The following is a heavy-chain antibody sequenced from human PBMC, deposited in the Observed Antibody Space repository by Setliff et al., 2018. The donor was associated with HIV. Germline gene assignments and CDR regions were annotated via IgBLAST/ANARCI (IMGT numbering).Heavy chain of an antibody. CDR1: GFSISSYA. CDR3: AKGGYGGAYYVAGY. CDR2: IYKAGKT. J-gene: IGHJ4*02. D-gene: IGHD5-18*01. V-gene: IGHV3-23*03. Sequence: LRLSCAASGFSISSYAMNWVRQAPGKGLEWVTLIYKAGKTYYADFVKGRFTIARDDTKNTVSLQMTNLEPGDTAMYYCAKGGYGGAYYVAGYWGQGTKVTVSS.